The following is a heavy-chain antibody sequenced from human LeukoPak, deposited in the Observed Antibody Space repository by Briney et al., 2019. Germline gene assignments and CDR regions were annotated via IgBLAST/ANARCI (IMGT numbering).Heavy chain of an antibody. D-gene: IGHD2-21*02. J-gene: IGHJ5*02. CDR3: ARAPCGGDCYSVLDP. CDR2: ISSTSYTI. V-gene: IGHV3-48*04. Sequence: GGSLRLSCTVSGFTFSSYSMHWVRQTPGKGLQWVSYISSTSYTIYYADSVRGRFTISRDNAKSLLYLQMNSLRAEDTGVYFCARAPCGGDCYSVLDPWGQGTLVTVSS. CDR1: GFTFSSYS.